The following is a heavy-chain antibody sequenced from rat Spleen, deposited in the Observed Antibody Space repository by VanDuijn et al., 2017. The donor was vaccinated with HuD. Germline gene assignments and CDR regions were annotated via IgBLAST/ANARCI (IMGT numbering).Heavy chain of an antibody. CDR1: GFSLRNYG. J-gene: IGHJ2*01. V-gene: IGHV2-13*01. CDR3: ARGDYSSPRGGY. D-gene: IGHD1-2*01. CDR2: IWGNGDT. Sequence: QVQLKESGPGLVQPSQTLSLTCTVSGFSLRNYGVIWVRQPPGKGLEWMGVIWGNGDTNYNSALKSRLSISRDTSKSQVYLKMNSLQTEDTATYYCARGDYSSPRGGYWGQGVTVTVSS.